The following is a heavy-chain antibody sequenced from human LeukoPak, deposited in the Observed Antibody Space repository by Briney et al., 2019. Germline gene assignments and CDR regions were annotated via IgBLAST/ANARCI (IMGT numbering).Heavy chain of an antibody. CDR1: GGTFSSYA. CDR2: IIPILGIA. J-gene: IGHJ6*02. D-gene: IGHD3-10*01. CDR3: ASSGNRGGTMVRGVYYYYGMDV. Sequence: ASVKVSCKASGGTFSSYAISWVRQAPGQGLEWMGRIIPILGIANYAQKFQGRVTITADKSTSTAYMELSSLRSEDTAVYYCASSGNRGGTMVRGVYYYYGMDVWGQGTTVTVSS. V-gene: IGHV1-69*04.